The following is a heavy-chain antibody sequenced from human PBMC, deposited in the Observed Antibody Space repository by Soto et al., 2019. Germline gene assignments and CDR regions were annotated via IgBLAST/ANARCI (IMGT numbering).Heavy chain of an antibody. D-gene: IGHD1-1*01. J-gene: IGHJ4*02. Sequence: GGSLRLSCVASGFTFSNFATAWVRQAPGEGLEWVSAISGSGDDTFYADSMKGRFTISRDNSKDTLYLQINSLRAEDTAVYYCANPIPKTGTTFGFWGQGTLVTVSS. V-gene: IGHV3-23*01. CDR1: GFTFSNFA. CDR2: ISGSGDDT. CDR3: ANPIPKTGTTFGF.